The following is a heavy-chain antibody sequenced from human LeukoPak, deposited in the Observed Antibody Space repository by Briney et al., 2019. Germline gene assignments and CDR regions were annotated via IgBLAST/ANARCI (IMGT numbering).Heavy chain of an antibody. D-gene: IGHD2-2*01. CDR3: ARHQGTSFFRARFGNWFDP. CDR2: IYYSGST. Sequence: PSETLSLTCTVSGGSISSSSYYWCWIRQRPGKGLEWIGSIYYSGSTYYNPSLKSRVTISVDTSKNQFSLKLSSVTAADTAVYYCARHQGTSFFRARFGNWFDPWGQGTLVTVSS. V-gene: IGHV4-39*01. CDR1: GGSISSSSYY. J-gene: IGHJ5*02.